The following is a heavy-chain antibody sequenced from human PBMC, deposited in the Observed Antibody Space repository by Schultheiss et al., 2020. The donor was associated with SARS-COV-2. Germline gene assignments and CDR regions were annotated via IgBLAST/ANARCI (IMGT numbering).Heavy chain of an antibody. CDR1: GYTFTSYG. D-gene: IGHD2-2*01. V-gene: IGHV1-69*13. Sequence: SVKVSCKASGYTFTSYGISWVRQAPGQGLEWMGGIIPIFGTANYAQKFQGRVTITADESTSTAYMELSSLRSEDTAVYYCAREGDIVVVPAARGGMDVWGQGTTVTVSS. CDR2: IIPIFGTA. J-gene: IGHJ6*02. CDR3: AREGDIVVVPAARGGMDV.